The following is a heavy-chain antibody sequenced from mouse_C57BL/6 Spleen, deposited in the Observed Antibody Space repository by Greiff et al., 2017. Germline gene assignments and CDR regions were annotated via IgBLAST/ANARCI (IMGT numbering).Heavy chain of an antibody. CDR1: GFNIKDDY. J-gene: IGHJ2*01. V-gene: IGHV14-4*01. D-gene: IGHD1-1*01. Sequence: VQLKESGAELVRPGASVKLSCTASGFNIKDDYMHWVKQRPEQGLEWIGWIDPENGDTEYASKFQGKATITADTSSNTAYLQLSSLTSEDTAVYYCTTPFITTVVGRFDYWGQGTTLTVSS. CDR3: TTPFITTVVGRFDY. CDR2: IDPENGDT.